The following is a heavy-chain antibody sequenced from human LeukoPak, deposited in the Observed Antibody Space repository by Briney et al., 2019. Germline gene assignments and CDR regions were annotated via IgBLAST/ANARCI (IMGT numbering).Heavy chain of an antibody. J-gene: IGHJ4*02. CDR1: GFTFSSYA. D-gene: IGHD3-22*01. CDR2: ISGSGGST. Sequence: QTGGSLRLSCAASGFTFSSYAMSWVRQAPGKGLEWVSAISGSGGSTYYADSVKGRFTISRDNSKNTLYLQMNSLRAEDTVVYYCATGPKMYYYDSSARAGYWGQGTLVTVSS. V-gene: IGHV3-23*01. CDR3: ATGPKMYYYDSSARAGY.